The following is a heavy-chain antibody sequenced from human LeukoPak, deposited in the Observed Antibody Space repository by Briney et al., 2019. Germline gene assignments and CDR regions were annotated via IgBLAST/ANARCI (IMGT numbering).Heavy chain of an antibody. CDR3: ARGGAAAGTDAFDI. CDR2: ISSSSSYK. V-gene: IGHV3-21*01. J-gene: IGHJ3*02. CDR1: GFTFSSYS. Sequence: GGSLRLSCAASGFTFSSYSMNWVRQAPGKGLEWVSYISSSSSYKYYADSVKGRFTISRDNAKNSLYLQMNSLRAEDTAVYYCARGGAAAGTDAFDIWGQGTMDTVSS. D-gene: IGHD6-13*01.